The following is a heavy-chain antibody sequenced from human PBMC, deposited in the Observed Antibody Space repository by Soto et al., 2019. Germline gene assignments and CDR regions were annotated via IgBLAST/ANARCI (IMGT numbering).Heavy chain of an antibody. D-gene: IGHD1-7*01. CDR2: ISGDGSRT. CDR1: EFTFRSYW. CDR3: ARSLPGTYGAFDL. J-gene: IGHJ3*01. V-gene: IGHV3-74*01. Sequence: GGSLRLSCAASEFTFRSYWMHWVRQSPGKGLVWVSRISGDGSRTNYADSVRGRITISRDNAKNTVYLQVDSLRDEDTAVYYCARSLPGTYGAFDLWGQGTVVTVS.